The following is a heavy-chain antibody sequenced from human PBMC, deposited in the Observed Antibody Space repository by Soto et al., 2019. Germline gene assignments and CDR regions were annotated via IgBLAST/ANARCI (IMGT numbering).Heavy chain of an antibody. CDR2: ISGSGGST. CDR1: GLSFCSYA. J-gene: IGHJ6*02. V-gene: IGHV3-23*01. CDR3: AANRGYNYYYGMDV. D-gene: IGHD3-22*01. Sequence: GGSLRLSCAASGLSFCSYAMSWVRQAPGKGLEWVSAISGSGGSTYYADSVKGRFTISRDNSKNTLYLQMNSLRAEDTAVYYCAANRGYNYYYGMDVWGQGTTVTVSS.